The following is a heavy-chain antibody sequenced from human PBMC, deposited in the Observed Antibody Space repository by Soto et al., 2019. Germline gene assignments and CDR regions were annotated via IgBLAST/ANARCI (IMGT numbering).Heavy chain of an antibody. CDR3: ARDLAAVPRAFDY. CDR1: GGSISSYF. CDR2: VYYTGTT. Sequence: LSLTCTVSGGSISSYFYIWVRQPPGKGLEWIGSVYYTGTTDHNPSLKSRVTISVDTSKTQFSLNLRSVTAADTAVYYCARDLAAVPRAFDYWGRGTLVTVSS. J-gene: IGHJ4*02. V-gene: IGHV4-59*01. D-gene: IGHD6-13*01.